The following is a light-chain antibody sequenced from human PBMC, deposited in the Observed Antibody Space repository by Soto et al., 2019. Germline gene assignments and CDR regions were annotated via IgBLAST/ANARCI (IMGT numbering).Light chain of an antibody. CDR1: QSVSNNY. CDR3: QQYVSLPIT. Sequence: EIVLTQSPGTLSLSPGERATLSFRASQSVSNNYLAWYQQKPGQAPRLLIYGASNRATGIPDRFSGSGSGTDFTLTISRLEPEDFAVYYCQQYVSLPITFGQGTRLEIK. CDR2: GAS. J-gene: IGKJ5*01. V-gene: IGKV3-20*01.